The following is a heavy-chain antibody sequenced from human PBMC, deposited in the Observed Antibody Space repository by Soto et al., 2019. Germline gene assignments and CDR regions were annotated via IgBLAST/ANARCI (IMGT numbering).Heavy chain of an antibody. CDR2: IDNDGSAT. Sequence: AGGSLRLSCVASGFTSNIYWMHWVRQAPGKGLEWVSRIDNDGSATTYADSVKGRFTISRDNAKNTLFLQMNTLRVDDTAVYYCARDNWNSYWGQGTLVTVSS. CDR3: ARDNWNSY. J-gene: IGHJ4*02. CDR1: GFTSNIYW. D-gene: IGHD1-1*01. V-gene: IGHV3-74*01.